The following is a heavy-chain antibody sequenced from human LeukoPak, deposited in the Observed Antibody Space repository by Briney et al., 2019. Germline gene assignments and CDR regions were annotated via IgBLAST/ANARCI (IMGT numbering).Heavy chain of an antibody. J-gene: IGHJ3*02. Sequence: GESLKISCKGSGYSFTSYWIGWVRQMPGKGLEWMGIIYPGDSDTRYSPSFQGQVTISADKSISTAYLQWSSLKASDTAMYYCARQYCSSTSCYHDAFDIWGQGTMVTVFS. CDR2: IYPGDSDT. CDR3: ARQYCSSTSCYHDAFDI. V-gene: IGHV5-51*01. D-gene: IGHD2-2*01. CDR1: GYSFTSYW.